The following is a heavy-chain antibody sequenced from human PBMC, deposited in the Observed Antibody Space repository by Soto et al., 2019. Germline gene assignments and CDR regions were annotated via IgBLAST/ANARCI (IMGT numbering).Heavy chain of an antibody. CDR1: GFTFSNYW. J-gene: IGHJ4*02. D-gene: IGHD6-13*01. CDR3: ARIGRIAAAGNPFDY. CDR2: IKQDGSEK. Sequence: GGSLRLSCAASGFTFSNYWMSWVRQAPGKGLEWVANIKQDGSEKYYVDSVKGRFTISRDNAKNSLYLQMNSLRAEDTAVYYCARIGRIAAAGNPFDYWGQGTLVTVSS. V-gene: IGHV3-7*01.